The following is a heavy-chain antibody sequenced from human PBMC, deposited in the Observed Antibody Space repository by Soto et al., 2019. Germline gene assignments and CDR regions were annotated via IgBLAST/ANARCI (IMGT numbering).Heavy chain of an antibody. CDR2: INAHNGNT. J-gene: IGHJ4*02. D-gene: IGHD4-17*01. CDR1: GSPFPSST. Sequence: QVQLVQSGAEVKKPGASVKVSCKASGSPFPSSTVSWVRQAPGQGLEWMGWINAHNGNTKYAQKFQGRLTMTTDTSTGTGYMELMSLRSDDTAIYFCAIADYGDPDYWGQGTLVTVSS. V-gene: IGHV1-18*01. CDR3: AIADYGDPDY.